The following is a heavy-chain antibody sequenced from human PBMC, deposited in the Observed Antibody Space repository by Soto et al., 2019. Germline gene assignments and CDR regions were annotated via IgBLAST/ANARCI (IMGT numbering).Heavy chain of an antibody. CDR1: GFTFSSYA. Sequence: EVQLLESGGGLVQPGGSLRLSCAASGFTFSSYAMSWVRQAPGKGLEWVSAISGSGGSTYYADSVKGRFTISRDNSKTTLYLQMNSLRAEDTAVYYCAKDWAGIVGATTSFDYWGQGTLVTVSS. CDR2: ISGSGGST. V-gene: IGHV3-23*01. J-gene: IGHJ4*02. D-gene: IGHD1-26*01. CDR3: AKDWAGIVGATTSFDY.